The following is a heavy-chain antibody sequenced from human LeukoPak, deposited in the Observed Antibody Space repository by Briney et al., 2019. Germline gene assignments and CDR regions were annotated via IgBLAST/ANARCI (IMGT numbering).Heavy chain of an antibody. Sequence: GGSLRLSCAASGFTVSSNYMSWVGQAPGKGLEWVSVIYSGGSTYYADSVKGRFTISRDNSKNTLYLQMNSLRAEDTAVYYCARDLGLGAFDIWGQGTMVTVSS. D-gene: IGHD5-12*01. CDR3: ARDLGLGAFDI. CDR2: IYSGGST. J-gene: IGHJ3*02. V-gene: IGHV3-53*01. CDR1: GFTVSSNY.